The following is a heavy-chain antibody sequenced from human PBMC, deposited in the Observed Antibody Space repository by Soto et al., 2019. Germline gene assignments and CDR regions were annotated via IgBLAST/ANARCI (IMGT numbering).Heavy chain of an antibody. V-gene: IGHV1-2*02. CDR2: INPNSGGT. CDR3: ARDSIYYDILTGYSPPYYYYGMDV. Sequence: ASVKVSCKASGYTFTGYYMHWVRQAPGQGLEWMGWINPNSGGTNYAQKFQGRVTMTRDTSISTAYMELSRLRSDDTAVYYCARDSIYYDILTGYSPPYYYYGMDVWGPRTTV. D-gene: IGHD3-9*01. CDR1: GYTFTGYY. J-gene: IGHJ6*02.